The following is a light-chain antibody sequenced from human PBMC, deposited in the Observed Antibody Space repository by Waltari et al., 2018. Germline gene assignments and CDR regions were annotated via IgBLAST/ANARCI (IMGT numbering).Light chain of an antibody. CDR3: SSYASSSTLWV. CDR1: SSDVGGYKY. Sequence: QSALTQPASVSGSPGQSITISCTGTSSDVGGYKYVSWYQQHPGKAPKLMIYEVSNRPSEISSRFSGSKSGNMASLSSSGLQAADEADYYCSSYASSSTLWVFGGGTKLTVL. V-gene: IGLV2-14*01. J-gene: IGLJ3*02. CDR2: EVS.